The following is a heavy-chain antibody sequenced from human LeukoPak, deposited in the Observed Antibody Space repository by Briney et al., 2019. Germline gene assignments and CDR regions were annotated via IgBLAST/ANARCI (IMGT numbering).Heavy chain of an antibody. CDR3: AKGGEDSGYNSHFDY. J-gene: IGHJ4*02. D-gene: IGHD5-24*01. CDR1: GFTFTSYA. V-gene: IGHV3-23*01. CDR2: ISGSGGSR. Sequence: GGSLRLSCATSGFTFTSYALGWVRQAPGKGLEWVSLISGSGGSRYYGDSVKGRFTISRDNSKNLVFLEMSSLRAGDTAVYYCAKGGEDSGYNSHFDYWGQGTLVIVSS.